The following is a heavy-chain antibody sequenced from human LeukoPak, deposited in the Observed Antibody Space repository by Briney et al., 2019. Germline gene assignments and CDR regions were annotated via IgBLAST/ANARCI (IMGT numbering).Heavy chain of an antibody. CDR2: ISSGGSYI. V-gene: IGHV3-21*01. CDR1: GFTFSSYS. Sequence: GGSLRLSCAASGFTFSSYSMNWVRQAPGKGLEWVSSISSGGSYIYYADSVKGRFTISRDNSKNTLYLQMNSLRAEDTAVYYCARDAVTTYYFDYWGQGTLVTVSS. J-gene: IGHJ4*02. CDR3: ARDAVTTYYFDY. D-gene: IGHD4-4*01.